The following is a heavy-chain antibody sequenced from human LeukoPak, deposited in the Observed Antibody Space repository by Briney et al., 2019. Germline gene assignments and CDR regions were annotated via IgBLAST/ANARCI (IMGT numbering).Heavy chain of an antibody. CDR3: ARGTVAGTLSPFDY. Sequence: GESLKISCKASGYIFTTYWIAWVRQMPGKGLKWMGIIYPGDSDTRYSPSFQGQVTISADKSINTAYLQWSSLKASDTAMYYCARGTVAGTLSPFDYWGQGTLVTVPS. CDR2: IYPGDSDT. D-gene: IGHD6-19*01. J-gene: IGHJ4*02. CDR1: GYIFTTYW. V-gene: IGHV5-51*01.